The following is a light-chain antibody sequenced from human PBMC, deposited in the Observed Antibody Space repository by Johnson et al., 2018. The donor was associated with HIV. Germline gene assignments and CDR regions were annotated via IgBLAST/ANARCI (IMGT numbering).Light chain of an antibody. Sequence: QSVLTQPPSVSAALGQKVTVSCAGSSSNIGKNYVSWYQQLPGTAPKLLIYDNNKRPSGIPDRFSGSKSGTSATLAITGLQTGDEADYYCGTWDSSLSAVVFGTGTKVTVL. V-gene: IGLV1-51*01. CDR2: DNN. CDR3: GTWDSSLSAVV. J-gene: IGLJ1*01. CDR1: SSNIGKNY.